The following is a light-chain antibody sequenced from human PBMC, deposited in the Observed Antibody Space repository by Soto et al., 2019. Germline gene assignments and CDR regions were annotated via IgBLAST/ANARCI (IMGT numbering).Light chain of an antibody. CDR1: SIDVGGYNY. Sequence: QSALTQPRSVSGSPGQSVTISCTGTSIDVGGYNYVSWYQHHPGKVPKSMIYDVSKRPSGVPDRFSGSKSGNTASLTISGLQAEDEADYYCRSYAGSYTWVFGGGTQLTVL. CDR3: RSYAGSYTWV. V-gene: IGLV2-11*01. J-gene: IGLJ3*02. CDR2: DVS.